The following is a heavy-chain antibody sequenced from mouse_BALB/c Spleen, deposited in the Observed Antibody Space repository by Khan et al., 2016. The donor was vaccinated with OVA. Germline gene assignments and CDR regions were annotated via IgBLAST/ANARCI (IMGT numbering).Heavy chain of an antibody. V-gene: IGHV1S137*01. Sequence: QVQLQQPGAELVRPGVSVKISCKGSGYTFTDFAMHWVKQSHAKSLEWIGVISTYYGDTNYNQNFKGKATMTVDKSSSTAYLELARLTSEDSAIYYCARGGGHCRFAYWGQGTLVTVSA. CDR2: ISTYYGDT. CDR1: GYTFTDFA. CDR3: ARGGGHCRFAY. D-gene: IGHD1-1*02. J-gene: IGHJ3*01.